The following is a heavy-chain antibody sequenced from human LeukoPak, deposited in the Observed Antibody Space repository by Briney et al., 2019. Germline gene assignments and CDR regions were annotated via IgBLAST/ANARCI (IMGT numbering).Heavy chain of an antibody. J-gene: IGHJ1*01. CDR1: GLLFSDVW. D-gene: IGHD3-3*01. CDR3: TYMTTIFTVVR. V-gene: IGHV3-15*01. CDR2: IKGRTYRETT. Sequence: PGGSLRLSCAVSGLLFSDVWMSWVRQAPGKGLEWGGRIKGRTYRETTDFAATVKGRFSLSRDVSQNKVHLQMDGLRTEDPAVYYCTYMTTIFTVVRWGQGTLVTVSS.